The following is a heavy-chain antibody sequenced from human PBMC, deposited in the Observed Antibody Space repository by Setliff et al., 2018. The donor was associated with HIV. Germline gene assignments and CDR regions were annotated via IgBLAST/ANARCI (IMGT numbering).Heavy chain of an antibody. J-gene: IGHJ3*02. CDR2: IYYSGST. D-gene: IGHD5-18*01. CDR1: SGSISSYY. V-gene: IGHV4-59*01. Sequence: PSETLSLTCTFSSGSISSYYWNWIRQSPGKGLEWIGYIYYSGSTNYNPSLKSRVTISLDTSKNQFSLKLSSVTAADTAVYYCARANSIKGYSCGPDAFDIWGQGTMVTVSS. CDR3: ARANSIKGYSCGPDAFDI.